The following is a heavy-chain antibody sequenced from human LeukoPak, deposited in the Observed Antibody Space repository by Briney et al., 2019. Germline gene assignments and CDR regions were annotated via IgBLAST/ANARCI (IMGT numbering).Heavy chain of an antibody. Sequence: PSETLSLTCTASGGSISSSSYYWGWIRQPPGKGLEWIGSIYYSGSTYYNPSLKSRVTISVDTSKNQFSLKLSSVTAADTAVYYCARGLNVDTAMPTDYWGQGTLVTVSS. D-gene: IGHD5-18*01. CDR2: IYYSGST. CDR3: ARGLNVDTAMPTDY. V-gene: IGHV4-39*07. CDR1: GGSISSSSYY. J-gene: IGHJ4*02.